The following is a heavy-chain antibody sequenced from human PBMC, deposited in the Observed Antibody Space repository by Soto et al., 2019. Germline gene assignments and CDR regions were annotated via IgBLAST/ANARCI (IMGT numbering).Heavy chain of an antibody. V-gene: IGHV1-58*01. J-gene: IGHJ5*02. CDR2: IVVGSGNT. CDR1: GFTFTSSA. D-gene: IGHD4-17*01. Sequence: GASVKVSCKASGFTFTSSAVQWVRQARGQRLEWIGWIVVGSGNTNYAQKFQERVTITRDMSTSTAYMELSSLRAEDTAVYYCAREELRGDYGDYQNWFDPWGQGTLVTVSS. CDR3: AREELRGDYGDYQNWFDP.